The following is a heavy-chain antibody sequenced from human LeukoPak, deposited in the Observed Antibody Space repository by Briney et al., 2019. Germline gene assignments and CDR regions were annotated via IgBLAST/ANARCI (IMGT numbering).Heavy chain of an antibody. J-gene: IGHJ4*02. CDR1: GFTVSTNY. CDR3: AREGGHGYGYDY. CDR2: ITSSGSTI. Sequence: GGSPRLSCAASGFTVSTNYMSWVRQAPGKGLEWVSYITSSGSTIYYADSVKGRFTISRDNAKNSLYLQMNSLRAEDTAVYYCAREGGHGYGYDYWGQGTLVTVSS. D-gene: IGHD5-18*01. V-gene: IGHV3-11*04.